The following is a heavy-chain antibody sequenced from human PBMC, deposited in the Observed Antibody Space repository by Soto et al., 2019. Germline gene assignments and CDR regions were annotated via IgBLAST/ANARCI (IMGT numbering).Heavy chain of an antibody. Sequence: ASVKVSCKASGYTFTSYDINWVRQATGQGFEWMGWMNPNSGNTGYAQKFQGRVTMTRNTSISTAYMELSSLRSEDTAVYYCARYRRRAAAGTGFYMDVWGKGTTVTVSS. D-gene: IGHD6-13*01. CDR3: ARYRRRAAAGTGFYMDV. CDR2: MNPNSGNT. V-gene: IGHV1-8*01. J-gene: IGHJ6*03. CDR1: GYTFTSYD.